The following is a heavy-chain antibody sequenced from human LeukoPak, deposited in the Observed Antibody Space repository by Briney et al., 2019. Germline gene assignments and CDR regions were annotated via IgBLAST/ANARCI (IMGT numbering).Heavy chain of an antibody. D-gene: IGHD1-26*01. V-gene: IGHV4-34*01. J-gene: IGHJ4*02. CDR3: ARVVYSGSYLLDY. Sequence: SETLSLTCAVYGGSFSGYYWSWIRQPPGKGLERIGEINHSGSTNYNPSLKSRVTISVDTSKNQFSLKLSSVTAADTAVYYCARVVYSGSYLLDYWGQGTLVTVSS. CDR1: GGSFSGYY. CDR2: INHSGST.